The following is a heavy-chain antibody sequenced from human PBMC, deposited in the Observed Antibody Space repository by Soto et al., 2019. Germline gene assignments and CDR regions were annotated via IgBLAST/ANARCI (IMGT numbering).Heavy chain of an antibody. CDR1: GYTFTSYG. Sequence: ASVKVSCKASGYTFTSYGISWVRQAPGQGLEWMGWISAYNGNTNYAQKLQGRVTMTTDTSTSTAYMELRSLRSDDTAVYYCARARWIQLWTSGSYGMEVWGQGTPATVSS. J-gene: IGHJ6*02. D-gene: IGHD5-18*01. CDR3: ARARWIQLWTSGSYGMEV. V-gene: IGHV1-18*01. CDR2: ISAYNGNT.